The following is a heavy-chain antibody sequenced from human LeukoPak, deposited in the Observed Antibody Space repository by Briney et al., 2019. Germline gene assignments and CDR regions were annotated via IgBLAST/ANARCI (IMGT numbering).Heavy chain of an antibody. V-gene: IGHV3-30*02. CDR2: IRYDGSNK. CDR3: ARDGEDYYYYMDV. CDR1: GFTFSSYD. J-gene: IGHJ6*03. D-gene: IGHD3-3*01. Sequence: GGSLRLSCAASGFTFSSYDIHWVRQAPGKGLEWVAFIRYDGSNKYYADSVKGRFTISRDNSKNTLYLQMNSLRAEDTAVYYFARDGEDYYYYMDVWGKGTTVTISS.